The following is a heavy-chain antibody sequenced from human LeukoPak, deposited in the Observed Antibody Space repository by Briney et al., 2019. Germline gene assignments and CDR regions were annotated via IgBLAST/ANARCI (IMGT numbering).Heavy chain of an antibody. D-gene: IGHD5-18*01. CDR3: ARVGYSYVINDWSRTGLGAYPTKYYYHMDV. J-gene: IGHJ6*03. V-gene: IGHV4-34*01. CDR2: INHSGST. Sequence: PSETLSLTSAVYGGSFSGYYWSWIRQPPGQGLEWSGEINHSGSTNSKPSLKSPVTKSGDTSKNQFSLKLSSVTAADTAVYFCARVGYSYVINDWSRTGLGAYPTKYYYHMDVWGKGTTVTVSS. CDR1: GGSFSGYY.